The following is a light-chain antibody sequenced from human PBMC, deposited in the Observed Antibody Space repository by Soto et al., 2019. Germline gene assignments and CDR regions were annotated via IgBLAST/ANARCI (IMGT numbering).Light chain of an antibody. CDR3: QQYGSSPLIS. CDR1: QTVSITY. CDR2: GAS. Sequence: VLTQSPCTLSLSPGESATLSCSVIQTVSITYLTWYQQKPGQAPRLLIFGASKRATGIPDRFSGSGSGRDFTLTISGLEPEDFAVYYCQQYGSSPLISLGQGTRLEI. V-gene: IGKV3-20*01. J-gene: IGKJ5*01.